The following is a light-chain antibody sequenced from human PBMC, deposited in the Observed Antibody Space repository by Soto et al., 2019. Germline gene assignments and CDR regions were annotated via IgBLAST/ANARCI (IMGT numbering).Light chain of an antibody. CDR3: SSFTSSTSDV. V-gene: IGLV2-14*03. CDR2: DVN. Sequence: QSVLTQPASVSGSPGQSIAISCTGTSSDVGSYNSVSWYQQYPGKAPKLMIHDVNNRPSGISALFSGSKSGNTASLTISGLQAEDEADYYCSSFTSSTSDVFGTGTKLTVL. CDR1: SSDVGSYNS. J-gene: IGLJ1*01.